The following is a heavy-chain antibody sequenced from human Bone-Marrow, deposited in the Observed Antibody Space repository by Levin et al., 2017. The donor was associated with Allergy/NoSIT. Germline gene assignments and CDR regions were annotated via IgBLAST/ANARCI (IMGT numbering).Heavy chain of an antibody. CDR1: GFTFSNYG. V-gene: IGHV3-21*01. CDR3: ARIGGVFDLWSSPNWFAA. J-gene: IGHJ5*02. Sequence: GESLKISCAASGFTFSNYGMNWVRQAPGKGLEWVSSISSDSSDIFYADSMKGRITISRDNANNSVYLQMSSLRANDTGVYYCARIGGVFDLWSSPNWFAAWGQGILVTVSS. D-gene: IGHD3-3*01. CDR2: ISSDSSDI.